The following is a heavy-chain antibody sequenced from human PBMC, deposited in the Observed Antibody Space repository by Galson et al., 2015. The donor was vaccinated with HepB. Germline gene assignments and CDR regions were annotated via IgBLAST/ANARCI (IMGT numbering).Heavy chain of an antibody. Sequence: PALVKPTQTLTLTCAVSGISLNTRGMCVSWIRQPPGKALEWLALIDWDDGKWHSTSLKTRLPISKDTSKNQGVLTMTNVDPMDTGTYFCARALVGTVMVYYNALDVWGQGTTVTVSS. D-gene: IGHD1-7*01. CDR1: GISLNTRGMC. CDR3: ARALVGTVMVYYNALDV. J-gene: IGHJ6*02. CDR2: IDWDDGK. V-gene: IGHV2-70*01.